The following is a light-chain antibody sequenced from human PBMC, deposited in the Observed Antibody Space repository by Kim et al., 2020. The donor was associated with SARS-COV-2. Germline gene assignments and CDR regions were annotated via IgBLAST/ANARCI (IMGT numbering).Light chain of an antibody. CDR2: QDS. J-gene: IGLJ3*02. CDR3: QAWDSSTWV. CDR1: KLGDKY. Sequence: SYELTQPPSVSVSPGQTASITCSADKLGDKYVCWYQQRPGQSPVLVISQDSKRPSGIPERFSGSSSGNTATLTISGTQAMDEADYYCQAWDSSTWVFGGGTQLTVL. V-gene: IGLV3-1*01.